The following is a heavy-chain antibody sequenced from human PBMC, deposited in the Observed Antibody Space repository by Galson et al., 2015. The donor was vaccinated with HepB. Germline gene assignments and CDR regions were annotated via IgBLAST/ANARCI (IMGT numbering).Heavy chain of an antibody. CDR2: INSDGSST. CDR3: AGLYSSSWSPEGWFDP. V-gene: IGHV3-74*01. D-gene: IGHD6-13*01. CDR1: GFTFSSYW. J-gene: IGHJ5*02. Sequence: SLRLSCAASGFTFSSYWMHWVRQAPGKGLVWSSRINSDGSSTSYADSVKGRFTISRDNAKNTLYLQMNSLRAEDTAVYYCAGLYSSSWSPEGWFDPWGQGTLVTVSS.